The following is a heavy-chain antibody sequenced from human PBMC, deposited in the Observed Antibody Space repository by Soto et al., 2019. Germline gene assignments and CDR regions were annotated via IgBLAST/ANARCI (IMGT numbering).Heavy chain of an antibody. CDR1: GGSISSSSYY. CDR3: ARHITDYYGSGTPYYYYYYMDV. D-gene: IGHD3-10*01. Sequence: SETLSLTCTVSGGSISSSSYYWGWIRQPPGKGLEWIGSIYYSGSTYYNPSLKSRVTISVDTSKNQFSLKLSSVTAADTAVYYCARHITDYYGSGTPYYYYYYMDVWGKGTTVTVSS. CDR2: IYYSGST. V-gene: IGHV4-39*01. J-gene: IGHJ6*03.